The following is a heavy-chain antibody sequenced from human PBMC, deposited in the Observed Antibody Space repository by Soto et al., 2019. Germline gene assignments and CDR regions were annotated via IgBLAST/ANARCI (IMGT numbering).Heavy chain of an antibody. CDR3: ARDRGYCSGGSCYPDY. CDR1: GFTFSSYS. Sequence: EVQLVESGGGLVQPGGSLRLSCAASGFTFSSYSMNWVRQAPGKGLEWVSYNSSSSSTIYYADSVKGRFTISRDNAKNSLYLQMNSLRAEDTAVYYCARDRGYCSGGSCYPDYWGQGTLVTVSS. D-gene: IGHD2-15*01. CDR2: NSSSSSTI. V-gene: IGHV3-48*01. J-gene: IGHJ4*02.